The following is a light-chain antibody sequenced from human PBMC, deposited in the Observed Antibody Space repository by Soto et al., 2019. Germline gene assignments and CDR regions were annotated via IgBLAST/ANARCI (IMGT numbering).Light chain of an antibody. Sequence: DIVMTQSPDSLAVSLGERATINCKSSQSVLYSPNNKNYLAWYQQKPGQPPKLLISWASTRKSGVPDRFSGSGSGTDFTLTISSLQPEDFATYFCQQANILPFTFGPGTKVDVK. V-gene: IGKV4-1*01. CDR1: QSVLYSPNNKNY. CDR2: WAS. CDR3: QQANILPFT. J-gene: IGKJ3*01.